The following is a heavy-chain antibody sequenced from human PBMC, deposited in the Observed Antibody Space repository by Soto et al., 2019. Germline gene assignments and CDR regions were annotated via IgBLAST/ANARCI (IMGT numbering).Heavy chain of an antibody. CDR1: GGTFSSYA. D-gene: IGHD2-15*01. CDR3: AKDIVVVVAAPYYYYYGMDV. J-gene: IGHJ6*02. Sequence: SVKVSCKASGGTFSSYAISWVRQAPGQGLEWMGGIIPIFGTANYAQKFQGRVTTTADESTSTAYMELSSLRSEDTAVYYCAKDIVVVVAAPYYYYYGMDVWGQGTTVTVSS. CDR2: IIPIFGTA. V-gene: IGHV1-69*13.